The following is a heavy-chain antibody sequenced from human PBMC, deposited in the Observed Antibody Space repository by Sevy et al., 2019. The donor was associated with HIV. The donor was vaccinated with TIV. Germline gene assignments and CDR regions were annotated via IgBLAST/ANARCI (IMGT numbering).Heavy chain of an antibody. CDR2: VYDSGNS. Sequence: SETLSLTCAVSGGSINSFFWSWIRQSPGKGLEWIGYVYDSGNSEYNPSLRSRVTISVDTSKKQFSLKLSSVTAADTAVCYWARGGGIYYDSRGFHPQYYFDSWGQGTLVTVSS. CDR1: GGSINSFF. CDR3: ARGGGIYYDSRGFHPQYYFDS. D-gene: IGHD3-22*01. V-gene: IGHV4-59*01. J-gene: IGHJ4*02.